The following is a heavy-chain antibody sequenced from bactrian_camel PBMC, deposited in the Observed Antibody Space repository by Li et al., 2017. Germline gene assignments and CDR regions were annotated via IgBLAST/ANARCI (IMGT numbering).Heavy chain of an antibody. D-gene: IGHD2*01. CDR1: GFTFSSYV. Sequence: VQLVESGGGLVQPGGSLRLSCVASGFTFSSYVMTWVRQAPGKGLEWVSGINTGSGTTYYADSVKGQSTISRDSAKSMLYLQMNSLKPEDTALYYCATDSGGSFSTFEYWGQGTQVTVS. J-gene: IGHJ4*01. CDR2: INTGSGTT. V-gene: IGHV3S40*01. CDR3: ATDSGGSFSTFEY.